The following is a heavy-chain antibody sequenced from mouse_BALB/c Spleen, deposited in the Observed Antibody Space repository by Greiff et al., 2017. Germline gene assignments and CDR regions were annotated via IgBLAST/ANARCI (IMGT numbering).Heavy chain of an antibody. D-gene: IGHD2-3*01. Sequence: QVQLKESGAELVRPGSSVKISCKASGYAFSSYWMNWVKQRPGQGLEWIGQIYPGDGDTNYNGKFKGKATLTADKSSSTAYMQLSSLTSEDSAVYFCARGGDGYYRYFDVWGAGTTVTVAS. CDR1: GYAFSSYW. CDR3: ARGGDGYYRYFDV. CDR2: IYPGDGDT. V-gene: IGHV1-80*01. J-gene: IGHJ1*01.